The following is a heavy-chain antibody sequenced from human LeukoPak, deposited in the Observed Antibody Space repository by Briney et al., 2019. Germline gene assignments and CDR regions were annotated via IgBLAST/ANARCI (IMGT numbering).Heavy chain of an antibody. D-gene: IGHD6-19*01. CDR3: ATTGYSRGWDQNWFDP. CDR1: GYTFTSYG. V-gene: IGHV1-18*01. J-gene: IGHJ5*02. Sequence: ASVKVSCKASGYTFTSYGISWVRQAPGQGLEWMGWISAYNGNTNYAQKLQGRVTMTTDTPTSTAYMELRSLRSDDTAVYYCATTGYSRGWDQNWFDPWGQGTLVTVSS. CDR2: ISAYNGNT.